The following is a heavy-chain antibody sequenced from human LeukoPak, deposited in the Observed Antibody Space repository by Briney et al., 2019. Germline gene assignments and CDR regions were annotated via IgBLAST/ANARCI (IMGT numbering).Heavy chain of an antibody. CDR1: GGSFSGYY. Sequence: PSETLSLTCAVYGGSFSGYYWRWIRQPPGGGLEWVGEIYHSGSTNYNHTLKSRVTISVDPSKNQFSLKLSSVTAADTAVYYCARVRVVGAAYRYYFDYWGQGTLVTVSS. CDR3: ARVRVVGAAYRYYFDY. J-gene: IGHJ4*02. V-gene: IGHV4-34*01. CDR2: IYHSGST. D-gene: IGHD2-15*01.